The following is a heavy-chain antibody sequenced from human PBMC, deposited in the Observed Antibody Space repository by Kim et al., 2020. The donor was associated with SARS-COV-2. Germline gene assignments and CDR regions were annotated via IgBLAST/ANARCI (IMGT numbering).Heavy chain of an antibody. V-gene: IGHV4-39*01. CDR2: ISYVGTT. Sequence: SETLSLTCTVSGGSITSSPYYWVWIRQPPGKGLEWIGSISYVGTTYYNPSLKSRVTISVDTSKNQFSLKLSSVTAADTAVYYCARQTPRGYNLSDINHWG. D-gene: IGHD1-1*01. CDR3: ARQTPRGYNLSDINH. CDR1: GGSITSSPYY. J-gene: IGHJ1*01.